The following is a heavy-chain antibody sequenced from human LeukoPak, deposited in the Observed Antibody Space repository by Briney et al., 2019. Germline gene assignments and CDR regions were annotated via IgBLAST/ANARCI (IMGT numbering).Heavy chain of an antibody. Sequence: SETLSLTCTLSGVSISSYYWSCIRQPPGKGLEWIGYIYYTGSTNYNPSPKSRVTISVDKSKNLFSLKLTSVTAAYTAVYYCASGPYNYDSSASLVWFDPWGQGTLVTVSS. CDR2: IYYTGST. V-gene: IGHV4-59*01. J-gene: IGHJ5*02. CDR1: GVSISSYY. CDR3: ASGPYNYDSSASLVWFDP. D-gene: IGHD3-22*01.